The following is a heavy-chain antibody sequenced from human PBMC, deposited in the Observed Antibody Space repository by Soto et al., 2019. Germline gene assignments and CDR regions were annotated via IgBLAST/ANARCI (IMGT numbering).Heavy chain of an antibody. CDR3: ARSRALDYYDSSGYYPTLPYFDY. V-gene: IGHV1-18*01. Sequence: QVQLVQSGAEVKKPGASVKVSCKASGYTFTSYGISWVRQAPGQGLEWMGWISAYNGNTNYAQKLQGRVTMTTYTSTSTAYMELRSLRSDDTPVYYCARSRALDYYDSSGYYPTLPYFDYCGQGTLVTVSS. J-gene: IGHJ4*02. CDR2: ISAYNGNT. CDR1: GYTFTSYG. D-gene: IGHD3-22*01.